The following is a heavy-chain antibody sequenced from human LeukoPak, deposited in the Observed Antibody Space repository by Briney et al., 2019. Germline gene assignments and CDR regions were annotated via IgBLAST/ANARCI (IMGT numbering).Heavy chain of an antibody. CDR1: GGSFSGYY. Sequence: SGTLSLTCAVYGGSFSGYYWSWIRQPPGKGLEWIGEINHSGSTNYNPSLKSRVTISVDTSKNQFSLKLSSVTAADTAVYYCARVPGGWRYGDYAYYFDYWGQGTLVTVSS. V-gene: IGHV4-34*01. CDR2: INHSGST. D-gene: IGHD4-17*01. J-gene: IGHJ4*02. CDR3: ARVPGGWRYGDYAYYFDY.